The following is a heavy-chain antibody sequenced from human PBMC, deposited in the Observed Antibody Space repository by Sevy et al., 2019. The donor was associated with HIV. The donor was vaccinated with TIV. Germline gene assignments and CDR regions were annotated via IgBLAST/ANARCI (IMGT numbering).Heavy chain of an antibody. J-gene: IGHJ4*02. V-gene: IGHV3-30*03. CDR1: GFTFSTHG. CDR2: ISYDGGDQ. D-gene: IGHD6-19*01. CDR3: ARDAGYSTAWYPGY. Sequence: GGSLRLSCAASGFTFSTHGMHWLRQAPGKGLEWVAVISYDGGDQYYANSVKGRFTTSRDNSKNTLYLQMNGLSAEDTALYYCARDAGYSTAWYPGYWGQGTLVTVSS.